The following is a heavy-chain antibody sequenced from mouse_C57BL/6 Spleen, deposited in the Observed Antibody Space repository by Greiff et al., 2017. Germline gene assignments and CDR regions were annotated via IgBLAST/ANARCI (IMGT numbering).Heavy chain of an antibody. CDR2: IYPSDSET. J-gene: IGHJ3*01. CDR1: GYTFTSYW. V-gene: IGHV1-61*01. CDR3: ARGEAAQAAFAY. Sequence: QVQLQQPGAELVRPGSSVKLSCKVSGYTFTSYWMDWVKQRPGQGLEWIGNIYPSDSETHYNQKFKDKATLTVDKSSSTAYMQLSSLTSEDSAVYYCARGEAAQAAFAYWGQGTLVTVSA. D-gene: IGHD3-2*02.